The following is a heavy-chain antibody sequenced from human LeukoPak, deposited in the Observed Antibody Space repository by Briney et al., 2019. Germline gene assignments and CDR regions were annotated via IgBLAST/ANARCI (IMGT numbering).Heavy chain of an antibody. J-gene: IGHJ4*02. CDR1: GGSISSSSYY. V-gene: IGHV4-39*01. CDR2: IYFSGST. CDR3: ASRPTTWGFFDS. Sequence: SETLSLTCTVSGGSISSSSYYWGWLRQPPGKGLELIGSIYFSGSTAYSPSLKSRVNISVDTSKNQFSLKLSSVTAADTAVYFCASRPTTWGFFDSWGQGTLVTVSS. D-gene: IGHD4-17*01.